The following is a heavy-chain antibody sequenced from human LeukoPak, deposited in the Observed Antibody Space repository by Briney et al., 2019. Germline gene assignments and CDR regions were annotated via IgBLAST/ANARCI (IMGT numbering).Heavy chain of an antibody. D-gene: IGHD5-12*01. CDR2: VGISSGNT. V-gene: IGHV3-48*04. CDR1: GFTFSDYS. CDR3: ARDHRYAFDN. Sequence: QPGGSLRLSCAASGFTFSDYSMNWVRQAPGKGLEWISYVGISSGNTKYADSVKSRFTISGDSAKNSVFLQMNSLRVEDTAVYYCARDHRYAFDNWGQGTLVTVSS. J-gene: IGHJ4*02.